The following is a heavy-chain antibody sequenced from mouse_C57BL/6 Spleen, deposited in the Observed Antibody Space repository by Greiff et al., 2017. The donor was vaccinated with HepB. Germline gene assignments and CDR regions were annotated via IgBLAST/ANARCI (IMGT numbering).Heavy chain of an antibody. V-gene: IGHV1-15*01. CDR3: TRLGYYYGSSGDY. CDR1: GYTFTDYE. J-gene: IGHJ2*01. Sequence: VKLMESGAELVRPGASVTLSCKASGYTFTDYEMHWVKQTPVHGLEWIGAIDPETGGTAYNQKFKGKAILTADKSSSTAYMELRSLTSEDSAVYYCTRLGYYYGSSGDYWGQGTTLTVSS. D-gene: IGHD1-1*01. CDR2: IDPETGGT.